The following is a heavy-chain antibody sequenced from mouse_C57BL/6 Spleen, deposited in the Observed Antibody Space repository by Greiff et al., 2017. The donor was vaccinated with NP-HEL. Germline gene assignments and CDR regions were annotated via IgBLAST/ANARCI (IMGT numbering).Heavy chain of an antibody. V-gene: IGHV1-52*01. J-gene: IGHJ2*01. CDR3: ARRGSQYYFDY. Sequence: QVQLQQSGAELVRPGSSVKLSCKASGYTFTSYWMHWVKQRPIQGLEWIGNIDPSDSETHYNQKFKDKATLTVDKSSSTAYMQLSSLTSEDSAVYYCARRGSQYYFDYWGQGTTLTVSS. CDR1: GYTFTSYW. CDR2: IDPSDSET.